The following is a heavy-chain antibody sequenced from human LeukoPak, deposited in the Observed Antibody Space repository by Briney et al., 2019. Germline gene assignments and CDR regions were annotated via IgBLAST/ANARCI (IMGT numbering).Heavy chain of an antibody. J-gene: IGHJ3*02. Sequence: GGSLRLSCAASGFTFSDYYMSWIRQAPGKGLEWVSTIKGTGLTTYYADSVKGRFTISRDNAKNSLYLQMNSLRAEDTALYYCARGSSGSYYDSSGYYYDAFDIWGQGTMVTVSS. CDR2: IKGTGLTT. V-gene: IGHV3-11*01. D-gene: IGHD3-22*01. CDR3: ARGSSGSYYDSSGYYYDAFDI. CDR1: GFTFSDYY.